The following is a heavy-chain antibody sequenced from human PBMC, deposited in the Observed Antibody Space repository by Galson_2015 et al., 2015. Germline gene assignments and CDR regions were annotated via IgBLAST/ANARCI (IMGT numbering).Heavy chain of an antibody. Sequence: SVKVSCKASGFTFTSSAVQWVRQARGQRLEWIGWIVVGSGNTNYAQKFQERVTITRDMSTSTAYMELSSLRSEDTAVYYCAANQGPDCTNGVCNYYYYYGMDVWGQGTTVTVSS. D-gene: IGHD2-8*01. CDR3: AANQGPDCTNGVCNYYYYYGMDV. J-gene: IGHJ6*02. CDR1: GFTFTSSA. V-gene: IGHV1-58*01. CDR2: IVVGSGNT.